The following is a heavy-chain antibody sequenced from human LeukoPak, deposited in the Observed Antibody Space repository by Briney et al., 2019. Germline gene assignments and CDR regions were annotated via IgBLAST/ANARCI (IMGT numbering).Heavy chain of an antibody. J-gene: IGHJ6*03. CDR2: ISAYNGNT. V-gene: IGHV1-18*01. CDR1: GYTFTSYG. D-gene: IGHD2-2*01. CDR3: ARLSSDIVVVPAAEPSPYYMDV. Sequence: ASVEVSCKASGYTFTSYGISWVRQAPGQGLEWMGWISAYNGNTNYAQKLQGRVTMTTDTSTSTAYMELRSLRSDDTAVYYCARLSSDIVVVPAAEPSPYYMDVWGKGTTVTVSS.